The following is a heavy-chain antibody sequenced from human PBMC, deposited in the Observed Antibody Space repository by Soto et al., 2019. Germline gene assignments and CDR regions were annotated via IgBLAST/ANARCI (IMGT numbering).Heavy chain of an antibody. Sequence: QVQLVESGGGVVQPGRSLRLSCAASGFTFSSYAMHWVRQAPGKGLEWVAVISYDGSNKYYADSVKGRFTISRDNSKNTLYLQMNSLRAEDTAVYYCASLGPGPFDYWGQGTLVTVSS. CDR1: GFTFSSYA. CDR2: ISYDGSNK. J-gene: IGHJ4*02. D-gene: IGHD3-16*01. CDR3: ASLGPGPFDY. V-gene: IGHV3-30-3*01.